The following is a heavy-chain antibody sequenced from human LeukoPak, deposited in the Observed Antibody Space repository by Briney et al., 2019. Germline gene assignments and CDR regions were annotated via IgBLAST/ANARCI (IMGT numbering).Heavy chain of an antibody. CDR1: GYTFTSYG. CDR2: INPNSGDT. D-gene: IGHD1-26*01. Sequence: ASVKVSCKASGYTFTSYGISWVRQAPGQGLEWMGRINPNSGDTEYAPKFQGWVTMTRDTSISTAYVEVSRLISDDTAVYYCARDLTSTSNWEFDYWGQGTLVIVSS. J-gene: IGHJ4*02. V-gene: IGHV1-2*04. CDR3: ARDLTSTSNWEFDY.